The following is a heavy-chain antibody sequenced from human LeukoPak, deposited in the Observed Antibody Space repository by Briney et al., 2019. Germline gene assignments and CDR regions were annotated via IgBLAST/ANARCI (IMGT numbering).Heavy chain of an antibody. D-gene: IGHD3-16*01. CDR2: TYYRSNWYH. CDR3: ARGGHNWLDP. CDR1: GDSVSSNTAT. J-gene: IGHJ5*02. V-gene: IGHV6-1*01. Sequence: SQTLSLTCAISGDSVSSNTATWNWIRQSPSRGLEWLGRTYYRSNWYHDYATSIRSRVTINADTSKNQFSLQLNSVTPEDTAVYFCARGGHNWLDPWGQGALVTASS.